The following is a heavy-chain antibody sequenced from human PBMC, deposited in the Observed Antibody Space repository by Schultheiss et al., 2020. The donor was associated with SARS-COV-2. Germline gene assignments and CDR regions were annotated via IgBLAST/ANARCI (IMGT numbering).Heavy chain of an antibody. CDR1: GGSISSSSYY. Sequence: SETLSLTCTVSGGSISSSSYYWSWIRQPPGKGLEWIGEINHSGSTNYNPSLKSRVTISVDTSKNQFSLKLSSVTAADTAVYYCARGRYSSSQFDYWGQGTLVTVSS. CDR2: INHSGST. V-gene: IGHV4-39*07. J-gene: IGHJ4*02. D-gene: IGHD6-13*01. CDR3: ARGRYSSSQFDY.